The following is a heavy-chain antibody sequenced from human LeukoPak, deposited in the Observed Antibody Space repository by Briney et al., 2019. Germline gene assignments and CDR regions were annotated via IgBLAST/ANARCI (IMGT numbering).Heavy chain of an antibody. CDR3: ARSGYSYGTNDY. J-gene: IGHJ4*02. CDR1: GGTFSKYT. CDR2: ITPLFGTA. Sequence: SVKVSCKASGGTFSKYTISWVRQRPGQGLEWMGGITPLFGTANYAQKFQGRVTITADESANTAYMELSSLRSEDTAVYYCARSGYSYGTNDYWGQGTLVTVSS. D-gene: IGHD5-18*01. V-gene: IGHV1-69*13.